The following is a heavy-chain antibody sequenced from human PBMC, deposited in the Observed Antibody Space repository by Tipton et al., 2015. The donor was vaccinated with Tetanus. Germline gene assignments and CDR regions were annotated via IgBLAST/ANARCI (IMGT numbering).Heavy chain of an antibody. CDR2: VDRSGTT. V-gene: IGHV4-4*07. D-gene: IGHD2-2*01. Sequence: LRLSCTVSGVSISGYYWSWIRQPAGKGLEWIGRVDRSGTTTYNPSLKGRVTMSLDTPQNQFSLKLTSVTAADTAMYYCARGSDIVVVSGVTRADWFDPWGQGTLVTVSS. J-gene: IGHJ5*02. CDR1: GVSISGYY. CDR3: ARGSDIVVVSGVTRADWFDP.